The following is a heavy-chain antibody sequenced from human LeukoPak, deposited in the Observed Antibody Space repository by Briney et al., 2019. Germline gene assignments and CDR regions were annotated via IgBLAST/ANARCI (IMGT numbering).Heavy chain of an antibody. CDR3: AVVQGPRGYSGQVDY. V-gene: IGHV1-69*05. J-gene: IGHJ4*02. Sequence: GASVKVSCKASGGTFSSYAISWVRQAPGQGLEWMGGIIPIFGTANYAQKFQGRVTITTDESMSTAYMELSSLRSEDTAVYYCAVVQGPRGYSGQVDYWGQGTLATASS. D-gene: IGHD5-12*01. CDR1: GGTFSSYA. CDR2: IIPIFGTA.